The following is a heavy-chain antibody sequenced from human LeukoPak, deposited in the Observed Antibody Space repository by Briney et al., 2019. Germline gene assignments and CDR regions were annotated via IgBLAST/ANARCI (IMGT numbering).Heavy chain of an antibody. CDR2: IYYSGST. V-gene: IGHV4-39*01. CDR3: ASPNIVGATMDAFDI. Sequence: PSETLSLTCTVSGGSISSSSYYWGWIRQPPGKGLEWIGSIYYSGSTYYNPSLKSRVTISVDTSKNQSSLKLSSVTAADTAVYYCASPNIVGATMDAFDIWGQGTMVTVSS. J-gene: IGHJ3*02. CDR1: GGSISSSSYY. D-gene: IGHD1-26*01.